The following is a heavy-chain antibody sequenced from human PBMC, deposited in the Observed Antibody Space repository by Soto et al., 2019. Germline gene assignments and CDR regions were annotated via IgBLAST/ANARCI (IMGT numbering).Heavy chain of an antibody. J-gene: IGHJ4*02. CDR3: ARSPLVVVVIPYFDY. D-gene: IGHD3-22*01. V-gene: IGHV4-31*03. CDR2: IYYSGST. CDR1: GGSISSGGYY. Sequence: QVQLQEAGPGLVKPSQTLSLTCTVSGGSISSGGYYWSWIRQHPGKGLELIGYIYYSGSTYYNPSLKSRVTISVDTSKNQFSLKLSSVTAADTAVYYCARSPLVVVVIPYFDYWGQGTLVTVSS.